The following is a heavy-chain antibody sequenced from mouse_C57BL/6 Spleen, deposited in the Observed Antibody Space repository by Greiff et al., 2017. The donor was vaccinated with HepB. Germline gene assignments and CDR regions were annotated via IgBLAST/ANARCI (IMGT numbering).Heavy chain of an antibody. J-gene: IGHJ4*01. CDR2: ISSGSSTI. CDR3: ARAPYDYERGLYAMDY. Sequence: EVHLVESGGGLVKPGGSLKLSCAASGFTFSDYGMHWVRQAPEKGLEWVAYISSGSSTIYYADTVKGRFTISRDNAKNTLFLQMTSLRSEDTAMYYCARAPYDYERGLYAMDYWGQGTSVTVSS. CDR1: GFTFSDYG. D-gene: IGHD2-4*01. V-gene: IGHV5-17*01.